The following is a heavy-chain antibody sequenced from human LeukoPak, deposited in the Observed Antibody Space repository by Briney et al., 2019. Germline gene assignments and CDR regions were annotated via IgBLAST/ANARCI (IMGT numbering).Heavy chain of an antibody. D-gene: IGHD6-6*01. J-gene: IGHJ4*02. CDR3: AKSGEYSSSSAPYNYFDY. Sequence: PGGSLRPSCAASGFTFDSYAMGWVRRAPGRGLEWVSAISGSATGTYYADSVKGRFTISRDNSKKTLHLQMNSLRAEDTAIYYCAKSGEYSSSSAPYNYFDYWGQGTLVTVSS. V-gene: IGHV3-23*01. CDR1: GFTFDSYA. CDR2: ISGSATGT.